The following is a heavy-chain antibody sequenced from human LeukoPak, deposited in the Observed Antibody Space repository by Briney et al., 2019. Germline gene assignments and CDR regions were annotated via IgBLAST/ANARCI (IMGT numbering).Heavy chain of an antibody. V-gene: IGHV4-39*07. CDR1: GGSISSSSYY. CDR2: INHSGST. Sequence: SETLSLTCTVSGGSISSSSYYWGWIRQPPGKGLEWIGEINHSGSTNYNPSLKSRVTISVDTSKNQFSLKLSSVTAADTAVYYCATPPQRGYCSGGSCQPHFQHWGQSTLVTVSS. D-gene: IGHD2-15*01. J-gene: IGHJ1*01. CDR3: ATPPQRGYCSGGSCQPHFQH.